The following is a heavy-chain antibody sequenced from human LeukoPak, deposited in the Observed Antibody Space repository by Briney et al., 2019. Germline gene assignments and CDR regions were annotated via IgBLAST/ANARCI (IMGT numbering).Heavy chain of an antibody. Sequence: ASVKVSCKAFGYTFTGYYLHWVRLAPGQGLEWMGWINPNSRGTNFAQKFQGRVTMTWDTSISTVFMELSRLRSDDTAVYYCASYNVITGLDYWGQGSLDTVSS. CDR1: GYTFTGYY. D-gene: IGHD1-20*01. CDR3: ASYNVITGLDY. J-gene: IGHJ4*02. CDR2: INPNSRGT. V-gene: IGHV1-2*02.